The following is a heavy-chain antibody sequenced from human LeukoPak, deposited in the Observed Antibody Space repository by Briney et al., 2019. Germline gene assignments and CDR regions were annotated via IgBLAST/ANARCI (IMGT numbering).Heavy chain of an antibody. CDR2: ISGSGGST. CDR3: AKVWFGESRFDY. CDR1: GFNFGTHG. J-gene: IGHJ4*02. D-gene: IGHD3-10*01. Sequence: GGSLRLSCVASGFNFGTHGMSWVRQAPGKGLEWVSAISGSGGSTYYADSVKGRFTISRDNSKNTLYLQMNSLRAEDTAVYYCAKVWFGESRFDYWGQGTLVTVSS. V-gene: IGHV3-23*01.